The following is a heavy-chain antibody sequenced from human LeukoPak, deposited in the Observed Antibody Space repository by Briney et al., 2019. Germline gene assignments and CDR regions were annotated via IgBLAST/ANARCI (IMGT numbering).Heavy chain of an antibody. Sequence: SETLSLTCAVSGYSISSGYYWGWIRQPPGKGLGLIGSIYHSGSTYYNPSLKSRVTISVDTSKNQFSLKLSSVTAADTAVYYCARPQPGGSGSYYFDYWGQGTLVTVSS. D-gene: IGHD1-26*01. J-gene: IGHJ4*02. CDR3: ARPQPGGSGSYYFDY. CDR1: GYSISSGYY. CDR2: IYHSGST. V-gene: IGHV4-38-2*01.